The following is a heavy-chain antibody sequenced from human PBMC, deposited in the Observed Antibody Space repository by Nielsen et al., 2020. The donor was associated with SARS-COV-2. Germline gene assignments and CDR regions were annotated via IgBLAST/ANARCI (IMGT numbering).Heavy chain of an antibody. Sequence: SGPTLVKPTQTLTLTCTFSGFSLNTSGMCVSWIRQPPGKALEWLALIDWDDDKYYSASLKTRLTISMDTSKNQVFLTMTNMDPLDTATYYCAHWGGGSIIFDYWGQGTLVTVSS. CDR1: GFSLNTSGMC. J-gene: IGHJ4*02. CDR2: IDWDDDK. D-gene: IGHD2-15*01. CDR3: AHWGGGSIIFDY. V-gene: IGHV2-70*12.